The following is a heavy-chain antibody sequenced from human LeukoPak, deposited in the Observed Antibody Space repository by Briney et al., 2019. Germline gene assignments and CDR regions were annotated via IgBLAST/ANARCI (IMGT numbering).Heavy chain of an antibody. CDR1: GFTFSGSA. V-gene: IGHV3-73*01. D-gene: IGHD5-24*01. Sequence: GGSLRLSCAASGFTFSGSAMHWVRQASGKGLEWVGRIRSKANSYATAYAASVKGRFTISRDDSKNTAYLQMNSLKTEDTAVYYCTSSDGYNFPGSDYWGQGTLVTVSS. CDR3: TSSDGYNFPGSDY. CDR2: IRSKANSYAT. J-gene: IGHJ4*02.